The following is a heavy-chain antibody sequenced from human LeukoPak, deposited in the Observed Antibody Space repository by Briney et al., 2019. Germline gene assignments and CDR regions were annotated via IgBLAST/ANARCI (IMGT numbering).Heavy chain of an antibody. J-gene: IGHJ4*02. D-gene: IGHD3-22*01. Sequence: ASVKVSCKVSGYTLTELSMHWVRQAPGKGLEWMGGFDPEDGETIYAQKFQGRVTMTEDTSTDTAYMELSSLRSEDTAVYYCATLRLHYYDSSGYYFSWGQGTLVTVSS. CDR3: ATLRLHYYDSSGYYFS. CDR1: GYTLTELS. CDR2: FDPEDGET. V-gene: IGHV1-24*01.